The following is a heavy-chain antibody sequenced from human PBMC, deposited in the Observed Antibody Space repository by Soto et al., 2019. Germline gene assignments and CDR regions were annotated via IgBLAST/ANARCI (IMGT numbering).Heavy chain of an antibody. D-gene: IGHD6-13*01. Sequence: KIFRASVKVSCKASGGTFSSYAISWVRQAPGQGLEWMGGIIPIFGTANYAQKFQGRVTITADESTSTAYMELSSLRSEDTAVYYCARGYSSSWYGIRTTFGDGMDVWGQGTTVTVSS. V-gene: IGHV1-69*13. CDR2: IIPIFGTA. CDR3: ARGYSSSWYGIRTTFGDGMDV. CDR1: GGTFSSYA. J-gene: IGHJ6*02.